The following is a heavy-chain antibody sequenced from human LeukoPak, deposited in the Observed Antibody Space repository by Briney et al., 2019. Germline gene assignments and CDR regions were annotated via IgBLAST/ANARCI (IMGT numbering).Heavy chain of an antibody. Sequence: GGSLRLSCAASGFTFSSNAMSWVRQAPGKGLEWVSYVSSSGSTIYYADSVKGRFTISRDNAKNSLYLQMNSLRAEDTAVYYCARVPRWYVIDYWGQGTLVTVSS. D-gene: IGHD4-23*01. CDR2: VSSSGSTI. CDR1: GFTFSSNA. V-gene: IGHV3-48*03. CDR3: ARVPRWYVIDY. J-gene: IGHJ4*02.